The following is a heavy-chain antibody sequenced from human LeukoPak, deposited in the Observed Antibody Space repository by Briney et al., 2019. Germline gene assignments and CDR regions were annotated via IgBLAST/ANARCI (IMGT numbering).Heavy chain of an antibody. CDR1: GFSFSSCA. CDR2: ISYDGNNK. CDR3: ARDIVVAAATPGFYYYGMDV. D-gene: IGHD2-15*01. J-gene: IGHJ6*02. V-gene: IGHV3-30-3*01. Sequence: PGRSLRLSCAPSGFSFSSCAMHWVRQAPGKGLEWVAVISYDGNNKYYADSVKGRFTISRDNSKSTLFLQMNSLRAEDTAVYYCARDIVVAAATPGFYYYGMDVWGQGTTVTVSS.